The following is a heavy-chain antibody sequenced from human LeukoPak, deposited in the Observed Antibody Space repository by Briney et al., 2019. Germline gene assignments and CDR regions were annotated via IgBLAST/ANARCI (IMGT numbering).Heavy chain of an antibody. V-gene: IGHV3-21*01. CDR1: GFTFSTYI. CDR2: ISSSSSYI. Sequence: GGSLRLSCAASGFTFSTYIMNWVRQAPGKGLEWVSSISSSSSYIYYADSVKGRFTISRDNAKNSLYLQMNSLRAEDTAVYYCARDRLNMVRGVLDAFDIWGQGTMVTVSS. J-gene: IGHJ3*02. D-gene: IGHD3-10*01. CDR3: ARDRLNMVRGVLDAFDI.